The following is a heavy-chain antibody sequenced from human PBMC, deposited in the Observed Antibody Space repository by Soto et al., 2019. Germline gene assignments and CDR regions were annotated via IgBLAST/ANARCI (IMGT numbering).Heavy chain of an antibody. CDR3: TTWVDYGDYEGFDF. V-gene: IGHV1-2*04. CDR2: VDPNGGGT. J-gene: IGHJ4*02. Sequence: GASVKVSCKTSGNTFTDYKLHWVRQAPGQGLEWMGWVDPNGGGTNSAQKFQGSVTMTRDTSITTVYLELSRLKTNDTATYFCTTWVDYGDYEGFDFWGQGTLVTSPQ. CDR1: GNTFTDYK. D-gene: IGHD4-17*01.